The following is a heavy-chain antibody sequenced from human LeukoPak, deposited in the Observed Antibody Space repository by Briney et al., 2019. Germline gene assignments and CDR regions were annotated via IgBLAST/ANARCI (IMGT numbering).Heavy chain of an antibody. D-gene: IGHD3-22*01. CDR1: GYTFTSYD. CDR3: ARRQGTMIVADDAFDI. Sequence: SVKVSCKASGYTFTSYDINWVRQATGQGLEWMGWMNPNSGNTGYAQKFQGRVTMTRNTSISTAYMELSSLRSEDTAVYYCARRQGTMIVADDAFDIWGQGTMVTVSS. CDR2: MNPNSGNT. V-gene: IGHV1-8*01. J-gene: IGHJ3*02.